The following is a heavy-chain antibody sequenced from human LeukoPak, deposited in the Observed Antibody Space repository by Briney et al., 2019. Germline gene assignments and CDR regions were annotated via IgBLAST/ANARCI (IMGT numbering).Heavy chain of an antibody. Sequence: GASVKVSCKASGGTFSSYAISWVRQAPGQGLEWMGGIIPIFGTANYAQKFQGRVTITADESTSTAYMELSSLRSEDTAVYYCARAGEGGTAMSAYYYYYGMDVWGQGTTVTVS. CDR1: GGTFSSYA. CDR2: IIPIFGTA. V-gene: IGHV1-69*13. CDR3: ARAGEGGTAMSAYYYYYGMDV. D-gene: IGHD5-18*01. J-gene: IGHJ6*02.